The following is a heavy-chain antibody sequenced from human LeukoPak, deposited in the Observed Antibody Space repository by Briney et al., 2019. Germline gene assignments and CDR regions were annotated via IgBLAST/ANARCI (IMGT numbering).Heavy chain of an antibody. CDR3: ARDTGYYDSNHYFDY. CDR2: IYYSGTT. V-gene: IGHV4-59*01. D-gene: IGHD3-22*01. J-gene: IGHJ4*02. CDR1: SASISSYY. Sequence: SETLSLTCTVSSASISSYYWSWIRQPPGKGLEWIGYIYYSGTTNYNPSLKSRVTISVDASKNQFSLKLSSVTAADTAAYYCARDTGYYDSNHYFDYWGQGTLVTVSS.